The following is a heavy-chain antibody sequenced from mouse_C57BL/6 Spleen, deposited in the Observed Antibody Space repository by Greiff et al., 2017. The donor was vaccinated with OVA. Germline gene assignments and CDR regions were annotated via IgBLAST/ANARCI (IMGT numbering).Heavy chain of an antibody. Sequence: EESGPGLVKPSQSLSLTCSVTGYSITSGYYWNWIRQFPGNKLEWMGYISYDGSNNYNPSLKNRISITRDTSKNQFFLKLNSVTTEDTATYYCARDNGLDYWGQGTTLTVSS. D-gene: IGHD1-1*02. J-gene: IGHJ2*01. CDR3: ARDNGLDY. CDR2: ISYDGSN. V-gene: IGHV3-6*01. CDR1: GYSITSGYY.